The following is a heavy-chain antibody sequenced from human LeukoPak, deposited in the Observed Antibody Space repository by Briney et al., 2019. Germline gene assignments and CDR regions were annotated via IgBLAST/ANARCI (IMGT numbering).Heavy chain of an antibody. D-gene: IGHD3-16*01. Sequence: GGSLRLSCAVSGLTLSNYWMNWVRQAPGKGLGWVANINPDGGEERYVASVKGRFVISRDNAKNSLYLQMNSLRAEDTAVYYCAIWGADQNCWGQGTLVTVSP. CDR1: GLTLSNYW. V-gene: IGHV3-7*02. J-gene: IGHJ4*02. CDR3: AIWGADQNC. CDR2: INPDGGEE.